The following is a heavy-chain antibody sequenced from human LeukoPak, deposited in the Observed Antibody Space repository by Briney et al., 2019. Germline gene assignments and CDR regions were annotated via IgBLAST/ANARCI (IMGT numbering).Heavy chain of an antibody. D-gene: IGHD3-16*01. Sequence: SETLSLTCTVSGYSISSGYYWGWIRQPPGKGLEWIGSIYHSGSTYYNPSLKSRVTISVDTSKNQFSLKLSSVTAADTAVYYCARVWVMLGYYFDYWGQGTLVTVSS. J-gene: IGHJ4*02. CDR1: GYSISSGYY. CDR2: IYHSGST. V-gene: IGHV4-38-2*02. CDR3: ARVWVMLGYYFDY.